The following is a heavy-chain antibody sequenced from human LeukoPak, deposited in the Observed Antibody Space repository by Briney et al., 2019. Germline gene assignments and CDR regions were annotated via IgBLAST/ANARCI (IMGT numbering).Heavy chain of an antibody. CDR1: GGSISSYY. CDR2: IYHSGST. J-gene: IGHJ4*02. D-gene: IGHD3-10*01. V-gene: IGHV4-39*07. Sequence: PSETLSLTCTVSGGSISSYYWSWIRQPPGKGLEWIGSIYHSGSTYYNPSLKSRVTISVDTSKNQSSLKLSSVTAGDTAVYYCAGADRKPPDYGSGSYYPRTFDYWGQGTLVTVSS. CDR3: AGADRKPPDYGSGSYYPRTFDY.